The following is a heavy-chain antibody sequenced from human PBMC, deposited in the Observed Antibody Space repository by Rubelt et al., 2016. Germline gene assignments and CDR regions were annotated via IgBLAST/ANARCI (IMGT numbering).Heavy chain of an antibody. CDR2: IRYDGSNK. V-gene: IGHV3-30*02. CDR3: AKDSRIQLWLPDYYFDY. J-gene: IGHJ4*02. CDR1: GFTFSSYA. D-gene: IGHD5-18*01. Sequence: VQLLESGGGLVQPGGSLRLSCAASGFTFSSYAMSWVRQAPGKGLEWVAFIRYDGSNKYYADSVKGRFTISRDNSKNTLYLQMNSLRAEDTAVYYCAKDSRIQLWLPDYYFDYWGQGTLVTVSS.